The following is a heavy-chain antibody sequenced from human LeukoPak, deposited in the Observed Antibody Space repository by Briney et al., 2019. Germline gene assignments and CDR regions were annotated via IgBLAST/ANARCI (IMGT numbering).Heavy chain of an antibody. Sequence: GGSLRLSCAASGFTFSSYAMHWVRQAPGKGLEWVAVISYDESNKYYADSVKGRFTISRDNSKNTLYLQMNSLRAEDTAVYYCARERRALWPQLWFGELSRPKNYYYYYMDVWGKGTTVTVSS. CDR1: GFTFSSYA. V-gene: IGHV3-30*01. CDR3: ARERRALWPQLWFGELSRPKNYYYYYMDV. CDR2: ISYDESNK. D-gene: IGHD3-10*01. J-gene: IGHJ6*03.